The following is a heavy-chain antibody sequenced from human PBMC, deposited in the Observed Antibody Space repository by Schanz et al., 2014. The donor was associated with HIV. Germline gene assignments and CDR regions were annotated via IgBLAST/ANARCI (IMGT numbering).Heavy chain of an antibody. Sequence: QVQLVESGGGVVQPGRSLRLSCAASGFTFSSYGMHWVRQGPGKGLEWVAVIWYDGSNKYYAESVKGRFTISRDNSKNTLFLQMNSLRAEDTAVYYCAKGQRGVVRGDIDYWGQGTLVTVSS. CDR3: AKGQRGVVRGDIDY. J-gene: IGHJ4*02. CDR2: IWYDGSNK. D-gene: IGHD3-10*01. CDR1: GFTFSSYG. V-gene: IGHV3-33*06.